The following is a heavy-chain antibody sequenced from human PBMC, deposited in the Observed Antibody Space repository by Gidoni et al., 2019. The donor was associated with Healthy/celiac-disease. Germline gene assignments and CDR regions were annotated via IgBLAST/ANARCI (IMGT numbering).Heavy chain of an antibody. CDR2: IIPIFGTA. CDR3: ARVQSIVVVPAAMPDDAFDI. D-gene: IGHD2-2*01. J-gene: IGHJ3*02. Sequence: QVQLVQSGAEVKKPGSSVKVSCKAPGGPFSSDALGWVRQAPGQGLEWMGGIIPIFGTANYAQKFQGRVTITADESTSTAYMELSSLRSEDTAVYYCARVQSIVVVPAAMPDDAFDIWGQGTMVTVSS. V-gene: IGHV1-69*01. CDR1: GGPFSSDA.